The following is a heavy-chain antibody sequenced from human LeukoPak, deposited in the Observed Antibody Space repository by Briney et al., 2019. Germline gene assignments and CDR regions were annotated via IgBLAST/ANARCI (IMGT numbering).Heavy chain of an antibody. CDR2: IYPDDSDT. Sequence: GESLKISCRASGNSFSTNWIGWVRQMPGKGLEWMGIIYPDDSDTRYSPSFQGQVTISADKSISTAYLQWSSLKASDTAMYYCARHRKDIGFDSWGQGTLVTVSS. J-gene: IGHJ4*02. CDR1: GNSFSTNW. V-gene: IGHV5-51*01. D-gene: IGHD2-15*01. CDR3: ARHRKDIGFDS.